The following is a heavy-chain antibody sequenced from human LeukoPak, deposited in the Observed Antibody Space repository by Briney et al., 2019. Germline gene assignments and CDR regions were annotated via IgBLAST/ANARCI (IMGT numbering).Heavy chain of an antibody. CDR3: ARHPAGGYGYNWSDP. Sequence: GSLRLSCAASGFTFSSYAMSWIRQPPGKGLEWIGYIYYSGSTNYNPSLKSRVTISVDTSKNQFSLKLSSVTAADTAVYYCARHPAGGYGYNWSDPWGQGTLVTVSS. J-gene: IGHJ5*02. CDR1: GFTFSSYA. CDR2: IYYSGST. D-gene: IGHD5-12*01. V-gene: IGHV4-59*08.